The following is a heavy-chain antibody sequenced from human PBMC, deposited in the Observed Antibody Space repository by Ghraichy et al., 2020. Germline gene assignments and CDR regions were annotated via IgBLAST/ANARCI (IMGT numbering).Heavy chain of an antibody. CDR3: ARDLLVGAYFDY. D-gene: IGHD1-26*01. V-gene: IGHV1-18*04. J-gene: IGHJ4*02. CDR2: ISAYNGDT. Sequence: ASVKVSCKASGNTFTSNGISWVRQAPGQGLEWMGWISAYNGDTKYAQKFQGRVTVTADTSTYTAYMELRSLKSDDTAVYYCARDLLVGAYFDYWGQGTLVAVSS. CDR1: GNTFTSNG.